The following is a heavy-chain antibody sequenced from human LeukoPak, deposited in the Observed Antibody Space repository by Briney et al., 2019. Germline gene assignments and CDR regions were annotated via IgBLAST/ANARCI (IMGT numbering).Heavy chain of an antibody. CDR2: INHSGST. CDR1: GESFNNYY. CDR3: ARDKYYYDSSGYYLGREQGSDY. Sequence: SETLSLTCAVYGESFNNYYWSWIRQPPGKGLEWIGEINHSGSTNYNPSLKSRVTISVDTSKNQFSLKLSSVTAADTAVYYCARDKYYYDSSGYYLGREQGSDYWGQGTLVTVSS. J-gene: IGHJ4*02. D-gene: IGHD3-22*01. V-gene: IGHV4-34*01.